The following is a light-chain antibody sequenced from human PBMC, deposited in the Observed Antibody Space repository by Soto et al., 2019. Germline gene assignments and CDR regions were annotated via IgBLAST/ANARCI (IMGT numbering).Light chain of an antibody. V-gene: IGKV1-39*01. CDR1: QSISSY. CDR2: VAS. CDR3: QQSYSTPRT. J-gene: IGKJ3*01. Sequence: DLQMTQSPSSLSASVGDRVTITCRASQSISSYLNWYQQKPGKAPKVLIYVASNLQRGVPSRFSGSGSGTDFTLTISSLQPEDFATYYCQQSYSTPRTFGPGTKVDI.